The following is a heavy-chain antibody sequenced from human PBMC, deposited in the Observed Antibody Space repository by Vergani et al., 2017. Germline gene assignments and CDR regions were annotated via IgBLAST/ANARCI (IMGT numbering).Heavy chain of an antibody. CDR3: ARDLAYCHEGSFEL. V-gene: IGHV3-30*02. CDR2: VLFDGSNE. Sequence: QVQLVQSGGGVVQLGGSLRLSCVASGFTFNRYGMQWVRQAPGKGLEWVAYVLFDGSNEYYADSVKGRFIVSRDNSNDALYLQMNSLRTDDTAVYYCARDLAYCHEGSFELWGQGSVVTVSS. J-gene: IGHJ4*02. CDR1: GFTFNRYG. D-gene: IGHD2-21*01.